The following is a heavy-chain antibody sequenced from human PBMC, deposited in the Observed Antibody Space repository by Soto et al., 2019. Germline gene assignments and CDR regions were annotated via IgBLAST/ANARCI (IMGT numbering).Heavy chain of an antibody. Sequence: EVQLLESGGALVQPGGSLRLSCEAFGFTFTDHAMGWVRQAAGKGLEWVSLISARAGTTYYADSVRGRFTVSRDNAKSTLYLQMNSLRAEDTALYFCAKDVSGAVTPYFDSWGQGSQVTVSS. D-gene: IGHD4-17*01. J-gene: IGHJ4*02. CDR2: ISARAGTT. V-gene: IGHV3-23*01. CDR1: GFTFTDHA. CDR3: AKDVSGAVTPYFDS.